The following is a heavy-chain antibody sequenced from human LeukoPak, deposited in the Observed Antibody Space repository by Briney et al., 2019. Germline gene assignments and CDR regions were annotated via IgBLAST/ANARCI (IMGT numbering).Heavy chain of an antibody. CDR3: ARLGTYSGNLFDN. J-gene: IGHJ4*02. CDR1: GGSTTRNSNY. Sequence: PEPLSFTATVPGGSTTRNSNYWVWAPQPPGTGLEGTGSIKYGGTTFYSSSLQSRITLSMDASKNQFSLRLTSVTAADTAVYYCARLGTYSGNLFDNWGQGTLVTVSS. CDR2: IKYGGTT. D-gene: IGHD5-12*01. V-gene: IGHV4-39*01.